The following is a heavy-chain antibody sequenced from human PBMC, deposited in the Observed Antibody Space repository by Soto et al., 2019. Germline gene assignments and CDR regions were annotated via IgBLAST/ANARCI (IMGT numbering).Heavy chain of an antibody. CDR1: GYTLTELS. D-gene: IGHD6-13*01. CDR2: FDPEDGET. V-gene: IGHV1-24*01. Sequence: GASVKVSCKVSGYTLTELSMHWVRQAPGKGLEWMGGFDPEDGETIYAQKFQGRVTMTEDTSTDTAYMELSSLRSEDTAVYYRATILLAAAGFDPWGQGTLVTVSS. J-gene: IGHJ5*02. CDR3: ATILLAAAGFDP.